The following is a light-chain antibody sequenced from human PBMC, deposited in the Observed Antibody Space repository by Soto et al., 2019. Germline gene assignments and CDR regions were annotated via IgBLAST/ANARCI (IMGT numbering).Light chain of an antibody. Sequence: DIQMTQSPSTLSAFVGDRVTITCRASQSVSSSLAWYQQKPGKAPKLLIYDASTLESGVPSRFSGSGYGTEFTLPINSLQPGNFATYYCQQYESFSPYTLGQGTRLEI. CDR3: QQYESFSPYT. CDR1: QSVSSS. CDR2: DAS. V-gene: IGKV1-5*01. J-gene: IGKJ2*01.